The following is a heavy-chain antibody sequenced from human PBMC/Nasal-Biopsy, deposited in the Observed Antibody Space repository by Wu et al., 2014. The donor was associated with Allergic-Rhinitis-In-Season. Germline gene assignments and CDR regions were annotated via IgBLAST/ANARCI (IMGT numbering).Heavy chain of an antibody. CDR2: IRTSDRYI. Sequence: CAASGFPFSTYTMNWVRQAPGMGLEWVSSIRTSDRYIFYADSVKGRFTISRDNAKNSLFLQMNGLRAEDTAVYYCASTGYHYGLIDDWGQGTLVTVSS. D-gene: IGHD1-14*01. V-gene: IGHV3-21*01. CDR1: GFPFSTYT. J-gene: IGHJ4*02. CDR3: ASTGYHYGLIDD.